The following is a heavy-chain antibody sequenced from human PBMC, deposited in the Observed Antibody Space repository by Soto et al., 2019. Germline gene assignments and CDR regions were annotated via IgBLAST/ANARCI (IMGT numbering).Heavy chain of an antibody. D-gene: IGHD3-10*01. CDR3: ARGPRGYVYYHGMDV. V-gene: IGHV4-30-4*01. Sequence: SETLSLTCTVSGASISSGDYFWSWIRQSPGKGLQWIGYIYDSGSSYYNPSLRSRVTMSVDASKNHFSLNLSSVTATDTAVYYCARGPRGYVYYHGMDVWGQGTTVTVSS. CDR2: IYDSGSS. CDR1: GASISSGDYF. J-gene: IGHJ6*02.